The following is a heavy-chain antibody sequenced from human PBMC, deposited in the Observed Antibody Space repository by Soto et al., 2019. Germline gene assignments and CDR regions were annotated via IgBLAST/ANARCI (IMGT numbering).Heavy chain of an antibody. D-gene: IGHD1-1*01. J-gene: IGHJ4*02. CDR3: AGASGWKFAY. CDR2: VDADGSGT. V-gene: IGHV3-74*01. CDR1: GFSFSSYG. Sequence: EVQLVESGGGLVQPGGSLRLSCAASGFSFSSYGMHWVRQAPGTGLVWVSRVDADGSGTTYAGSVKGRFSISRDNAKNTVSLQMNNLRAEDTAVYYCAGASGWKFAYWGLGFLVTVSS.